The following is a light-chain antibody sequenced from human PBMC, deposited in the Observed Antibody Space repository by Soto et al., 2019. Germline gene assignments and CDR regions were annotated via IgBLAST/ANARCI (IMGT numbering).Light chain of an antibody. CDR3: SSYRSSGTDV. CDR2: DVS. CDR1: SSDVGAYDY. J-gene: IGLJ1*01. V-gene: IGLV2-14*01. Sequence: QSALTQPASVSGSPGQSITISCSGTSSDVGAYDYVSWYQQHPGKATKLMIYDVSNRPSRISNRFSGSKTGNTASLTISGLQPENEADYYCSSYRSSGTDVFGTGTKLTV.